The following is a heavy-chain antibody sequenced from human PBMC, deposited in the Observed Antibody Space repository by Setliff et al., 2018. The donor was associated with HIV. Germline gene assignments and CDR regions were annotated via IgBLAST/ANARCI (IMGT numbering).Heavy chain of an antibody. Sequence: GASVKVSCKASGGTLSSYAISWVRQAPGQGLEWMGGIIPVFGTPNYAQKFQGRVTITADESTRTAYMELSSLRSEDTAVYHCASGVYYHDDSGYYPGYYYYYMDVWGRGTTVTVSS. CDR2: IIPVFGTP. D-gene: IGHD3-22*01. V-gene: IGHV1-69*13. CDR1: GGTLSSYA. CDR3: ASGVYYHDDSGYYPGYYYYYMDV. J-gene: IGHJ6*03.